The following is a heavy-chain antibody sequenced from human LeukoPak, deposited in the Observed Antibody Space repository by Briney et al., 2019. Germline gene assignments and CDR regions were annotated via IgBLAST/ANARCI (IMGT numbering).Heavy chain of an antibody. CDR3: ARRMITFGGVDY. V-gene: IGHV5-51*01. CDR2: IYTGDSDT. D-gene: IGHD3-16*01. Sequence: PGASLQISCQGSGSIFSNYWIGWVRQLPGKGLEWMGIIYTGDSDTKYSPSFQGQVTISADKSISIAHLQWSSLKASDTAMYYCARRMITFGGVDYWGQGTLVTVSS. CDR1: GSIFSNYW. J-gene: IGHJ4*02.